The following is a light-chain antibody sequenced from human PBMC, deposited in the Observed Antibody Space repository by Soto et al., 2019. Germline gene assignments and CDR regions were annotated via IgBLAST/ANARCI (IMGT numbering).Light chain of an antibody. CDR2: GAS. Sequence: EIVMTQSPATLSVSPGERATLSCRASQSVSINLAWYQQKPGQAPMLLIYGASTRATGIPARLSGSGYGTEFTLTISSLKYEDFEVYSCQQYRDWPLTFGGGTKVDIK. CDR3: QQYRDWPLT. CDR1: QSVSIN. V-gene: IGKV3-15*01. J-gene: IGKJ4*01.